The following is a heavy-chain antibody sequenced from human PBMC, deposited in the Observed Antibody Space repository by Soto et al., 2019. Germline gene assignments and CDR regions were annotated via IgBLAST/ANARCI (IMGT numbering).Heavy chain of an antibody. Sequence: GGSLRLSCAASGFTFSSYAMHWVRQAPGKGLEWVAVISYDGSNKYYADSVKGRFTISRDNSKNTLYLQMNSLRAEDTAVYYCAREAERYFDWLLYPCWFDPWGQGTLVTVSS. J-gene: IGHJ5*02. D-gene: IGHD3-9*01. V-gene: IGHV3-30-3*01. CDR1: GFTFSSYA. CDR3: AREAERYFDWLLYPCWFDP. CDR2: ISYDGSNK.